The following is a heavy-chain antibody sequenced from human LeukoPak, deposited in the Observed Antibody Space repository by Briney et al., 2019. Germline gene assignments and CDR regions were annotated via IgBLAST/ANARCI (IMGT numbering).Heavy chain of an antibody. CDR3: AKDPYCGGDCYPDY. V-gene: IGHV3-48*01. CDR1: GFTFSSYS. CDR2: ISSSSDTI. Sequence: GGSLRLSCAASGFTFSSYSMNWVRQAPGKGLEWVSFISSSSDTIYYADSVKGRFTISRDNSKNTLYLQMNSLRAEDTAVYYCAKDPYCGGDCYPDYWGQGTLVTVSS. D-gene: IGHD2-21*02. J-gene: IGHJ4*02.